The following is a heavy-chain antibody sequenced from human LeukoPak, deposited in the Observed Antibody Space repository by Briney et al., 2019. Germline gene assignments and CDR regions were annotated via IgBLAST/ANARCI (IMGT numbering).Heavy chain of an antibody. D-gene: IGHD4-17*01. CDR1: GGSFSGYY. J-gene: IGHJ3*02. CDR3: ATDSQRYAFDI. V-gene: IGHV4-34*01. CDR2: INQSGST. Sequence: PETLSLTCAVYGGSFSGYYWSWIRQPPGKGLEWIGEINQSGSTNYNPSLKSRVTISVDTSKNQFSLKLSSVTAADTAVYYCATDSQRYAFDIWGQGTMVTVSS.